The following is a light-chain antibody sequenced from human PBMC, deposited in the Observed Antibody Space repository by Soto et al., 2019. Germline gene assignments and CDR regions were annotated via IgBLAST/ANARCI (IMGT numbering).Light chain of an antibody. CDR3: RAYTTTSDPYF. CDR2: EVS. CDR1: SSDVGYHNY. J-gene: IGLJ1*01. Sequence: SLLTQPASVSGSPGQSITSSCTGSSSDVGYHNYVSWYQQHPGKAPKLMIYEVSDRPSGVSNRFSGSKSGNTASLTIARLQAEEEADEYCRAYTTTSDPYFSRTGNMGT. V-gene: IGLV2-14*01.